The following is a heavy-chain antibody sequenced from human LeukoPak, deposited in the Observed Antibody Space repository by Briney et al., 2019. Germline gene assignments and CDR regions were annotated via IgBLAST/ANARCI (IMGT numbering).Heavy chain of an antibody. CDR2: IKQDGSEK. CDR3: ARDLYASGSYDY. Sequence: PGGSPRLSCAASGFTFSSYWMSWVRQAPGKGLEWVANIKQDGSEKNYVDPVKGRFTISRDNAKNSLYLQMNILRAEDTAVYYCARDLYASGSYDYWGQGTLVTVAS. J-gene: IGHJ4*02. V-gene: IGHV3-7*04. CDR1: GFTFSSYW. D-gene: IGHD3-10*01.